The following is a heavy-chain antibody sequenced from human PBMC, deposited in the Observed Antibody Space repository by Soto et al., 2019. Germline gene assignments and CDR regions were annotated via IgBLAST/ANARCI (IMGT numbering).Heavy chain of an antibody. J-gene: IGHJ5*02. CDR3: ALLRRDIVVVPAARGFDP. CDR2: INHSGST. D-gene: IGHD2-2*01. CDR1: GGSFSGYY. Sequence: SETLSLTCAVYGGSFSGYYWSWIRQPPGKGLEWIGEINHSGSTNYNPSPKSRVTISVDTSKNQFSLKLSSVTAADTAVYYCALLRRDIVVVPAARGFDPWGQGTLVTVSS. V-gene: IGHV4-34*01.